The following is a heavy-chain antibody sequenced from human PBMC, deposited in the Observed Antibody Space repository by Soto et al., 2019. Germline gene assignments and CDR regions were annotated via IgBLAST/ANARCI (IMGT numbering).Heavy chain of an antibody. CDR2: IIPILGRA. D-gene: IGHD2-15*01. Sequence: QVQLVQSGAEVKKPGSSVKLSCKASGGPFSSYHISWVRQAPGQGLEWVGRIIPILGRANNAQHFQGRVTITADTFSNTAYMELRSLTSEDTAVYYCAKVGGTSCFNWFGPWGQGTLVTVSS. CDR3: AKVGGTSCFNWFGP. CDR1: GGPFSSYH. V-gene: IGHV1-69*08. J-gene: IGHJ5*02.